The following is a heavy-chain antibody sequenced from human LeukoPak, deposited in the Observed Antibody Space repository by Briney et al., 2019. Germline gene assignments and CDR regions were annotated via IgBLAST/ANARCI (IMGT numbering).Heavy chain of an antibody. V-gene: IGHV1-2*02. CDR3: ARVAGGDWYYFDF. CDR2: IKPDSGGT. J-gene: IGHJ4*02. Sequence: ASVKVSCKASGYIFSDYYMHWVRQAPGQGLEWMGWIKPDSGGTNYEQKFQGRVIMTLDTSISTAYMELTRLTSDDTAVYYCARVAGGDWYYFDFWGQGTLVTVSS. D-gene: IGHD2-21*02. CDR1: GYIFSDYY.